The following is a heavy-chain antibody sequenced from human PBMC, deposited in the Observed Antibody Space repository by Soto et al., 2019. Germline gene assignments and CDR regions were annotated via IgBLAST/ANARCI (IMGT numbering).Heavy chain of an antibody. D-gene: IGHD3-10*01. V-gene: IGHV1-69*08. J-gene: IGHJ4*02. CDR1: GGTFSSYT. CDR2: IIPILGIA. CDR3: ARETEYYYCSGTTPIGY. Sequence: QVQLVQSGAEVKKPGSSVKVSCKASGGTFSSYTISWVRQAPGQGLEWMGRIIPILGIANYAQKFQGRVTINADNSTSTAYIELSRLRSEDTAVYYCARETEYYYCSGTTPIGYWGQGTLVTVSS.